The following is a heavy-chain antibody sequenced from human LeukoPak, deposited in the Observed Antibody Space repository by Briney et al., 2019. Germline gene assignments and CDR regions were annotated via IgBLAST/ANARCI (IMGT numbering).Heavy chain of an antibody. CDR2: ISWNSGSI. CDR1: GSTFDDYA. CDR3: AKDPLLRYSSGWLGYMDV. J-gene: IGHJ6*03. D-gene: IGHD6-19*01. V-gene: IGHV3-9*01. Sequence: GGSLRLSCAASGSTFDDYAMHWVRQAPGKGLEWVSGISWNSGSIGYADSVKGRFTISRDNAKNSLYLQMNSLRAEDTALYYCAKDPLLRYSSGWLGYMDVWGKGTTVTISS.